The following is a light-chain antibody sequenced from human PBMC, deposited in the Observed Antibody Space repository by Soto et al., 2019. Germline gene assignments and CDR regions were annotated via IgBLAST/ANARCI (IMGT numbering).Light chain of an antibody. CDR2: SND. Sequence: QSVLTQSPSASGTPGQRVSISCSGSPSNIGTNTVSWYQHVPGTAPKLLIYSNDQRPSAVPGRFSGSKSGTSASLAISGLLSEDEADYYCATWDDSLNVVFGGGTQLTVL. J-gene: IGLJ2*01. CDR3: ATWDDSLNVV. CDR1: PSNIGTNT. V-gene: IGLV1-44*01.